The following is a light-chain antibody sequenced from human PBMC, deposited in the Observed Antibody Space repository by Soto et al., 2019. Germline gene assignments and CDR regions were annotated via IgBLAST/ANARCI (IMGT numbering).Light chain of an antibody. CDR1: SSDVGGYEF. J-gene: IGLJ1*01. CDR3: SSYTSSSPLYV. CDR2: DVS. V-gene: IGLV2-14*01. Sequence: QSALTQPASVSGSPGQSITISCTGTSSDVGGYEFVLWYQQHPGKAPKLMIYDVSNRPSGVSNRFSGSKSGNTASLTISGLQAEDEADYYCSSYTSSSPLYVFGTGTKFTVL.